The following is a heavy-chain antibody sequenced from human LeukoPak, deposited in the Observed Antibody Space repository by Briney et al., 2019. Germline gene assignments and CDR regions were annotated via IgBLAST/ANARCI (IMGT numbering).Heavy chain of an antibody. J-gene: IGHJ3*02. CDR1: GYTFTGYH. Sequence: ASVKVSCKASGYTFTGYHMHWVRQAPGQGLEWMGWINPNSGDTSYTQKFQGRVTMTGDTSISTAYMELSRLRSDDTAVYYCARYRYSSGWSRNAFDIWGQGTMVTVSS. V-gene: IGHV1-2*02. CDR3: ARYRYSSGWSRNAFDI. CDR2: INPNSGDT. D-gene: IGHD6-19*01.